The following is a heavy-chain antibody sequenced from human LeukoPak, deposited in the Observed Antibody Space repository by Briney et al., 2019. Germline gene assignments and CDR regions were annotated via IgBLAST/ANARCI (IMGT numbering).Heavy chain of an antibody. J-gene: IGHJ4*02. D-gene: IGHD3-9*01. Sequence: PGASLRLSCAASGFTFSNYAMSWVRQAPGKGLEWVSAIVGTGGSTYYADSVKGRFTISRGNSKNTLYLQMNSLRAEDTAVYYCAKWGDYDILTGYYDSDYWGQGTLVTVSS. CDR1: GFTFSNYA. CDR2: IVGTGGST. V-gene: IGHV3-23*01. CDR3: AKWGDYDILTGYYDSDY.